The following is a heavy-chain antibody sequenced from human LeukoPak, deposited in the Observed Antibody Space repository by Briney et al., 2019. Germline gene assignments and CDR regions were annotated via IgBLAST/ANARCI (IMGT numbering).Heavy chain of an antibody. D-gene: IGHD5-24*01. V-gene: IGHV3-11*01. CDR3: AGDSGDGYPDY. J-gene: IGHJ4*02. Sequence: GRSLRLSCAASGFFFSDYYMSWIRQAPGKGLEWVSYISSSGSTIYYADSVKGRFTISRDNAKNSLYLQMNSLRAEDTAVYYCAGDSGDGYPDYWGQGTLVTVSS. CDR2: ISSSGSTI. CDR1: GFFFSDYY.